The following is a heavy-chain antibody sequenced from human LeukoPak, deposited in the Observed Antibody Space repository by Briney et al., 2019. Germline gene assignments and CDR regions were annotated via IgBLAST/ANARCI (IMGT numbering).Heavy chain of an antibody. Sequence: GGSLRLSCAASEFTFSTYWMTWVRQAPGKGLEWVADIKQDGSEKYYVDSVKGRFTISRQNAKNSLFLQMNCLRAEDTAVYYCARHRSGGSQDDAFDIWGQGTLVTVSS. CDR2: IKQDGSEK. CDR3: ARHRSGGSQDDAFDI. J-gene: IGHJ3*02. V-gene: IGHV3-7*01. CDR1: EFTFSTYW. D-gene: IGHD2-15*01.